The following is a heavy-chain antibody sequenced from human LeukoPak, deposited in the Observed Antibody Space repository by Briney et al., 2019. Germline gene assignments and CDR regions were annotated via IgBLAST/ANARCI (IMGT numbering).Heavy chain of an antibody. CDR1: GFTFSDYY. CDR2: IGVSSGNT. CDR3: ARDHRYAFDN. V-gene: IGHV3-11*06. D-gene: IGHD5-12*01. J-gene: IGHJ4*01. Sequence: GGSLRLSCAASGFTFSDYYMSWLRQAPGKGLGWISYIGVSSGNTKYADSVKGRFTISRDKARNSLYLQMNSLRVEDTAMYYCARDHRYAFDNWGHGTLVTVSS.